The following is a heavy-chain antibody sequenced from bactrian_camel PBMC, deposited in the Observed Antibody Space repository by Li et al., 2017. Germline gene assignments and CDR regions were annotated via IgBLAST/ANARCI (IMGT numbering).Heavy chain of an antibody. CDR3: ATLGHYSDYDVLDDFAY. V-gene: IGHV3-2*01. CDR2: LFVDGQNA. D-gene: IGHD4*01. J-gene: IGHJ6*01. Sequence: QVQLVESGGGLAQPGGSLKLSCAASGFTFSSYAMTWVRQAPGKGLEWVSSLFVDGQNAHYAASVQGRFTVSRDNAKNTLYLQMNSVKPEDTAVYYCATLGHYSDYDVLDDFAYWGQGTQVTVS. CDR1: GFTFSSYA.